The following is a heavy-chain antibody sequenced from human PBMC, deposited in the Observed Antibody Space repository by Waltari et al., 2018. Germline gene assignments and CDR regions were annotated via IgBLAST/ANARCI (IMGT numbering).Heavy chain of an antibody. CDR3: ARDYNSLVDY. Sequence: QVHLVESGGGVVQPGKSLRLSCVASGFIFRDYAMHWVRQTPGKGLHCVALISYYGVDKWYVDSLKGRFTISRDNSKSTLYLQIDSLRSEDTAVYYCARDYNSLVDYWGQGILVTVSS. CDR1: GFIFRDYA. D-gene: IGHD1-1*01. CDR2: ISYYGVDK. V-gene: IGHV3-30*01. J-gene: IGHJ4*02.